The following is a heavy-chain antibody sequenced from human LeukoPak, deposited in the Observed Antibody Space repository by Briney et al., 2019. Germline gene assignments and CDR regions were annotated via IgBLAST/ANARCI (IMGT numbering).Heavy chain of an antibody. V-gene: IGHV3-7*01. CDR3: ARWDGNGYH. CDR1: AFSFSTYW. J-gene: IGHJ4*02. Sequence: GGSLRLSYAPSAFSFSTYWMSWVRQAPGEGLEWVASINQDGSEKYYVDSVKGRFTISRDNAKNSLYLQMNSLRVGDTALYYCARWDGNGYHLDQGTLVTISS. D-gene: IGHD3-22*01. CDR2: INQDGSEK.